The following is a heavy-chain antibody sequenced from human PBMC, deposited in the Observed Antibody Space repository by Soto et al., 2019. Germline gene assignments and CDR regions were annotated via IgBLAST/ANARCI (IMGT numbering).Heavy chain of an antibody. D-gene: IGHD3-3*02. V-gene: IGHV4-39*01. CDR2: IFYLGSS. CDR1: GDSIISSDFY. J-gene: IGHJ5*02. CDR3: ARHSLALRKNDWFDP. Sequence: SETLSLTCTVSGDSIISSDFYWGWVRQPPGKGLEWIGSIFYLGSSYYNPSLKSRVTMSVDTSKNQFSLRLRSVTAADTALYFCARHSLALRKNDWFDPWGQGIMVTVSS.